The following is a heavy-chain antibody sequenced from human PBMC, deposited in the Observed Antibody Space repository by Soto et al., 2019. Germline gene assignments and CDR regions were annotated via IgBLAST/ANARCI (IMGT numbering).Heavy chain of an antibody. CDR1: GFTFNTYW. Sequence: GGSLRLSCAASGFTFNTYWMHWVRQAPGKGLVWVSRISSDGSKTIYAESVKGRFTISRDNAKNTLDLQMNSLRAEDTAVYYCARERRINYNYFYGLDLWGQGTTVTVS. V-gene: IGHV3-74*01. CDR3: ARERRINYNYFYGLDL. D-gene: IGHD3-10*01. J-gene: IGHJ6*02. CDR2: ISSDGSKT.